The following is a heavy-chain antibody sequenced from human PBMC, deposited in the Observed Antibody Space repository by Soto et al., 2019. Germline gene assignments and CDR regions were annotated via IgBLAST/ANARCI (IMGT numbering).Heavy chain of an antibody. CDR1: GGSISSGGYY. CDR2: IYYSGST. J-gene: IGHJ3*02. D-gene: IGHD5-18*01. V-gene: IGHV4-31*03. CDR3: ARVLPGGYGDAFDI. Sequence: TSETLSLTCTVSGGSISSGGYYWSWIRQHPGKGLEWIGYIYYSGSTYYNPSLKSRVTISVDTSKNQFSLKLSSVTAADTAVYYCARVLPGGYGDAFDIWGQGTMVTVSS.